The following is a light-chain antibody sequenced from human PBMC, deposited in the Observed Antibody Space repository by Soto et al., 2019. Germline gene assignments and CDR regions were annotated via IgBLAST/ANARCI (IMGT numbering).Light chain of an antibody. Sequence: DIQMTQSPSTLSGSVGDRVTITCRASQTISSWLAWYQQKPGKAPKLLIYDASDLETGVPSRFSGSGSGTGFTFTISSLQPEDFATYYCQQYESLPLTFGQGTRPEIK. CDR1: QTISSW. CDR2: DAS. CDR3: QQYESLPLT. J-gene: IGKJ5*01. V-gene: IGKV1-33*01.